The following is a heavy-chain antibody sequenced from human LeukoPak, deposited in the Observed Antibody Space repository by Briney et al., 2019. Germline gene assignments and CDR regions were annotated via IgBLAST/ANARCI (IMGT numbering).Heavy chain of an antibody. D-gene: IGHD6-13*01. V-gene: IGHV3-23*01. CDR3: ARGSGSSWYFYFDY. J-gene: IGHJ4*02. CDR2: ISVSGNT. Sequence: SGGSLRLSCAASGFTLSSYAMSWVRQAPGKGLEWVSAISVSGNTYHADSVKGRFTISRDSSKNTLYLQMNSLRAEDTALYYCARGSGSSWYFYFDYWGQGTLVTVSS. CDR1: GFTLSSYA.